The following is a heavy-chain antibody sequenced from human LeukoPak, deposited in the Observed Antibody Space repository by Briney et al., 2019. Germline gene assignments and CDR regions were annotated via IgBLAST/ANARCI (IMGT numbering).Heavy chain of an antibody. CDR1: GGSINNYY. CDR2: ISYSGST. D-gene: IGHD6-13*01. J-gene: IGHJ5*02. Sequence: SETLSLTCTVSGGSINNYYWSWIRQPPGKGLEWIGYISYSGSTNYNPSLKSRVTISVDTSKNQFSLKLSSVTAANTAVYYCAARIAAARFDPWGQGTLVTVSS. CDR3: AARIAAARFDP. V-gene: IGHV4-59*01.